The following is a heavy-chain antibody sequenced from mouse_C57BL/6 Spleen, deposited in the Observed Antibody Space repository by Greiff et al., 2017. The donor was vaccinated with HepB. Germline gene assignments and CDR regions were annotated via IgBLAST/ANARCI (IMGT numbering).Heavy chain of an antibody. V-gene: IGHV1-61*01. J-gene: IGHJ1*03. CDR2: IYPSDSET. Sequence: VQLQQPGAELVRPGSSVKLSCKASGYTFTSYWMDWVKQRPGQGLEWIGNIYPSDSETHYNQKFKDKATLTVDKSSSTAYMQLSSLTSEDSAVYYCASYYYGSSHWYFDVWGTGTTVTVSS. D-gene: IGHD1-1*01. CDR3: ASYYYGSSHWYFDV. CDR1: GYTFTSYW.